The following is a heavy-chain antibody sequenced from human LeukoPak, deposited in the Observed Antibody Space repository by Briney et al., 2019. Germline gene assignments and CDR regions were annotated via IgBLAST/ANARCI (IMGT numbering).Heavy chain of an antibody. CDR3: ARGGVVVPAAPWGGNWFDP. J-gene: IGHJ5*02. CDR2: IYYSGST. D-gene: IGHD2-2*01. V-gene: IGHV4-31*03. CDR1: GGSISSGGYY. Sequence: SQTPSLTCTVSGGSISSGGYYWSWIRQHPGKGLEWIGYIYYSGSTYYNPSLKSRVTISVDTSKNQFSLKLSSVTAADTAVYYCARGGVVVPAAPWGGNWFDPWGQGTLVTVSS.